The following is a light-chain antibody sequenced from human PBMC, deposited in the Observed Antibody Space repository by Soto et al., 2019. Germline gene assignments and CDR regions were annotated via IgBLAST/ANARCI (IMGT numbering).Light chain of an antibody. V-gene: IGKV1-8*01. CDR1: QGISSY. CDR3: QQYYSYPPS. J-gene: IGKJ3*01. CDR2: AAS. Sequence: AIRMTQSPSSLSASTGDRVTITCRASQGISSYLAWYQQKPGKAPKLLIYAASTLQSGVPSRFSGSGSGTDFTLTISCLQSEDFATYYCQQYYSYPPSFRPGTKVAIK.